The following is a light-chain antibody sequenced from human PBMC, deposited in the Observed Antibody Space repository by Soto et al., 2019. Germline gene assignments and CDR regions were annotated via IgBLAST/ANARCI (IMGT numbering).Light chain of an antibody. V-gene: IGLV4-69*01. Sequence: QSVLTQWPSASASLGASVKLTCTLSSGHSSYAIAWHQQQPEKGPRFLMRLNSDGSHNKGYGIPDRFSGSNSGAERYLTSASLQAEDEAGYYCQSWGTDVSVFGGGTQLTVL. J-gene: IGLJ7*01. CDR1: SGHSSYA. CDR2: LNSDGSH. CDR3: QSWGTDVSV.